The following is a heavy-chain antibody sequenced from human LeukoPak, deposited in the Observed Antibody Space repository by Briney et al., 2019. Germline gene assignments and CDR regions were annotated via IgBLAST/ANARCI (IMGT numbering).Heavy chain of an antibody. J-gene: IGHJ4*02. CDR3: ARSMAAADY. CDR1: GFTFSTYG. V-gene: IGHV3-33*01. CDR2: IWYDGSNK. Sequence: PGGSLRLSCGASGFTFSTYGMQWVRQDPGKGLEWVAVIWYDGSNKYYADSVKGRFTVSRDNSKNTLYLQMNSLRAEDTAVYYCARSMAAADYWGQGTLVTVSS. D-gene: IGHD6-13*01.